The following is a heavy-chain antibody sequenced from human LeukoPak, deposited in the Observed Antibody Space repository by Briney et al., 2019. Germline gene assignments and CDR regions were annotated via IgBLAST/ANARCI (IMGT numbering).Heavy chain of an antibody. CDR1: GYTFTNYG. Sequence: ASVTVSFTASGYTFTNYGISWVRQAPGQGLEWVGWISAYNGNTNYTQKVQGRDTITTDTATSTAYMEVRSLRSDDTAVYYCARGRDGYNPTADYWGQGTLVTVSS. V-gene: IGHV1-18*01. CDR3: ARGRDGYNPTADY. CDR2: ISAYNGNT. D-gene: IGHD5-24*01. J-gene: IGHJ4*02.